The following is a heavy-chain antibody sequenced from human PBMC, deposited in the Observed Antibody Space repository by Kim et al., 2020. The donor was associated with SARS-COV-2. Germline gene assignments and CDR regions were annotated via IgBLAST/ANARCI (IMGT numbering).Heavy chain of an antibody. V-gene: IGHV7-4-1*02. CDR1: GYTFTSYA. J-gene: IGHJ6*02. Sequence: ASVKVSCKASGYTFTSYAMNWVRQAPGQGLEWMGWINTNTGNPTYAQGFTGRFVFSLDTSVSTAYLQISSLKAEDTAVYYCARVYDFWSGYHSELPGMDVWGQGTTVTVSS. CDR3: ARVYDFWSGYHSELPGMDV. CDR2: INTNTGNP. D-gene: IGHD3-3*01.